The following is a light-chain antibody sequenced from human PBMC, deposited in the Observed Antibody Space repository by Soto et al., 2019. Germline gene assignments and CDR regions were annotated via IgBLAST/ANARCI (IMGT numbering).Light chain of an antibody. V-gene: IGKV3-20*01. Sequence: EIVMTQSPATLSVSPGGRVTLSCRASQSVGNNLAWYQQRPGQPPRLLIYGASTRDTGVPTRFSGSGSGTDFTLTISRLEPEDFAVYYCQQYGSSPDTFGQGTRLEIK. CDR1: QSVGNN. CDR2: GAS. J-gene: IGKJ5*01. CDR3: QQYGSSPDT.